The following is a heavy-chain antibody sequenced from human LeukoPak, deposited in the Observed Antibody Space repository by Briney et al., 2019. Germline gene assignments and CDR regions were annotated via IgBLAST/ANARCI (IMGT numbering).Heavy chain of an antibody. CDR2: IYYSGST. D-gene: IGHD2-15*01. J-gene: IGHJ4*02. CDR3: ARHPFATPFDY. Sequence: SETLSLTCTVSGGSISSYYWSWIRQPPGKGLEWIGYIYYSGSTNYHPSLKSRVTISVDTSKNQFSLKLSSVTAADTAVYFCARHPFATPFDYWGPGTLVTVSS. CDR1: GGSISSYY. V-gene: IGHV4-59*08.